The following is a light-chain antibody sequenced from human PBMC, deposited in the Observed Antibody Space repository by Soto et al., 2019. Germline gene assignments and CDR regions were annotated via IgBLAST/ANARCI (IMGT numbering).Light chain of an antibody. J-gene: IGKJ5*01. CDR3: QLNGSSPPIT. Sequence: ETVLTQSPATLSLSPGERATLSCRASQSVRSTSLAWYQQKPGQAPRLLIYGASSRATGIPDRFSGGGSGTDFTLTISRLEPEDFAVYYCQLNGSSPPITFGQGTRLEI. CDR2: GAS. CDR1: QSVRSTS. V-gene: IGKV3-20*01.